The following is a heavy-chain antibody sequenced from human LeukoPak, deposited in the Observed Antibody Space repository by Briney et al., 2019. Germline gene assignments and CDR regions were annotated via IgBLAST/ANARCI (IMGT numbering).Heavy chain of an antibody. CDR3: AKDRARWELDY. Sequence: PGRSLRLSCAASGFTFSSYGMHWVRQAPGKGLEWVAVISYDGSNKYYADSVKGRFTISRDNSKSTLYLQMNSLRAEDTAVYYCAKDRARWELDYWGQGTLVTVSS. CDR2: ISYDGSNK. D-gene: IGHD1-26*01. J-gene: IGHJ4*02. CDR1: GFTFSSYG. V-gene: IGHV3-30*18.